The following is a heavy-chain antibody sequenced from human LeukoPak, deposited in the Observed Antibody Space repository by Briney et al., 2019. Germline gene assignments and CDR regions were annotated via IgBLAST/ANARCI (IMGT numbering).Heavy chain of an antibody. D-gene: IGHD3-22*01. V-gene: IGHV4-38-2*01. Sequence: PSETLSLTCAVSGYSISSGYYWGWIRPPPGKGLEWIGSIFPSGSTYYNPSLKGRGTMSVDTSNNQFSLKLTSATATDTAVYYCVRLFYYDSRGPPSWGQGTLVTVSS. CDR3: VRLFYYDSRGPPS. J-gene: IGHJ5*02. CDR2: IFPSGST. CDR1: GYSISSGYY.